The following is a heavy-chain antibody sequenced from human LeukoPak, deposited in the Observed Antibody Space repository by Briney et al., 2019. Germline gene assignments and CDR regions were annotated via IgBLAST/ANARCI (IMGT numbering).Heavy chain of an antibody. V-gene: IGHV3-23*01. J-gene: IGHJ6*04. CDR1: GFTFSSYG. Sequence: PGGTLRLSCAASGFTFSSYGMSWVRQAPGKGLEWVSAISGSGGSTYYADSVKGRFTISRDSSKNTLYLQMNSLRAEDTAVYYCAELGITMIGGVWGKGTTVTISS. CDR2: ISGSGGST. CDR3: AELGITMIGGV. D-gene: IGHD3-10*02.